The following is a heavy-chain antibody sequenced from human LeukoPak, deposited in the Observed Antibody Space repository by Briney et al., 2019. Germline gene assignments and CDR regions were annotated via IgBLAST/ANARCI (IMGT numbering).Heavy chain of an antibody. V-gene: IGHV3-9*03. J-gene: IGHJ4*02. CDR1: GFTFDDYA. CDR3: ARRAGAYSHPYDY. Sequence: GGSLRLSCAASGFTFDDYAMHWVRQAPGKGLEWVSGISWNSGSIGYADSVKGRFTISRDNAKNSLYLQMNSLRAEDMALYYCARRAGAYSHPYDYWGQGTLVTVSS. CDR2: ISWNSGSI. D-gene: IGHD4/OR15-4a*01.